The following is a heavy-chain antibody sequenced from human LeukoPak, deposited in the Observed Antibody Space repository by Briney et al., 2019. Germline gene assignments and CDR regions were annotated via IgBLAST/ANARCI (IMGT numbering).Heavy chain of an antibody. J-gene: IGHJ6*03. CDR1: LYTFASYV. CDR2: ISAYNGNT. Sequence: SSVKVSCKASLYTFASYVISSVRQAGGPGGEWMGWISAYNGNTNDAQKPQGRVTMTTDTSTSTAYMELSRLRSDDTAVYYCASGGPYSSSSSIYYYYMDVWGKGTTVTVSS. V-gene: IGHV1-18*01. CDR3: ASGGPYSSSSSIYYYYMDV. D-gene: IGHD6-6*01.